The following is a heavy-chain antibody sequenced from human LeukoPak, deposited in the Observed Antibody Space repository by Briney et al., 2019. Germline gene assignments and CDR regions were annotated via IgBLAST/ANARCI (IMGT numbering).Heavy chain of an antibody. Sequence: GGSLRLSCAASGFTFSNYEMHWVRRAPGKGLEWGSYISSGGSTVYYADSVKGRFTVSRENAKNSLYLQMSSLRAEDTAVYYRARGGSFVEYWGQGTLVSVSS. V-gene: IGHV3-48*03. CDR3: ARGGSFVEY. D-gene: IGHD3-10*01. CDR2: ISSGGSTV. J-gene: IGHJ4*02. CDR1: GFTFSNYE.